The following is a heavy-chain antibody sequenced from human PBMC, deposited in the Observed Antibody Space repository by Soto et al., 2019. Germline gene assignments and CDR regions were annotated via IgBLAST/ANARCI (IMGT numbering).Heavy chain of an antibody. D-gene: IGHD6-13*01. CDR2: ISAYNGNT. CDR1: GYTFTSCG. J-gene: IGHJ3*02. Sequence: VASVNVSCKASGYTFTSCGIRWVRQAPGQGLEWMGWISAYNGNTNYAQKLQGRVTMTTDTSTSTAYMELRSLRSDDTAVYYCAVQTWYSSSWYSLAAGAFDIWGQGTMVTVSS. V-gene: IGHV1-18*01. CDR3: AVQTWYSSSWYSLAAGAFDI.